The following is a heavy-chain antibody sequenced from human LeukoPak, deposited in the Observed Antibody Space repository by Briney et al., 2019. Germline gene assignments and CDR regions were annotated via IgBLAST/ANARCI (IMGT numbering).Heavy chain of an antibody. CDR2: IYYSGST. V-gene: IGHV4-39*01. J-gene: IGHJ6*02. D-gene: IGHD2-15*01. CDR1: GGSISSSSYY. Sequence: PSETLSLTCTVSGGSISSSSYYWGWIRQPPGKGLEWIGSIYYSGSTYYNPSLKSRVTISVDTSKNQFSLKLSSVTAADTAVYYCAIDIVVVVAAQYYYYYGMDVWGQGTTVIVSS. CDR3: AIDIVVVVAAQYYYYYGMDV.